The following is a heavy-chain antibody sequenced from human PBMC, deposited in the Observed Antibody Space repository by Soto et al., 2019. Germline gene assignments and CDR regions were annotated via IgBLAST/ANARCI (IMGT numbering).Heavy chain of an antibody. CDR2: ISGSGGGT. D-gene: IGHD3-10*01. J-gene: IGHJ4*02. V-gene: IGHV3-23*01. Sequence: EVQLLESGGGLVQPGGSLRLSCAASGFTFSSYAMSWVRQAPGKGLEWVSAISGSGGGTYYADSVKGRFTISRDNSKNTLYLQMNSLRAEDTAVYYCAKDRSYYGSGSYLLDYWGQGTLVTVSS. CDR1: GFTFSSYA. CDR3: AKDRSYYGSGSYLLDY.